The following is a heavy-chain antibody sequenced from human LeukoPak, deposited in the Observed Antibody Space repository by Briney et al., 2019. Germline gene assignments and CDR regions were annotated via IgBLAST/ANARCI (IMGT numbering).Heavy chain of an antibody. J-gene: IGHJ4*02. D-gene: IGHD2-8*02. Sequence: GGSLRLSCAASGFTVSTTYMSWVRQAPEKGLEWVSIIYSGDRTYYADSVKGRFTISIDNSKNTLSLQMNRLRAEDTAMYYCARDTGGTFDYWGQGTLVTVSS. CDR2: IYSGDRT. CDR3: ARDTGGTFDY. V-gene: IGHV3-53*01. CDR1: GFTVSTTY.